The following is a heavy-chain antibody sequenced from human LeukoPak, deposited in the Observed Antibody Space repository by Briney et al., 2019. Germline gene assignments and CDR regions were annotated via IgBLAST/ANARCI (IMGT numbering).Heavy chain of an antibody. Sequence: PGGSLRLSCAASGFTFSNAYMNWVRQAPGKGLEWVGRIKPKTDGETTEYAAPVKDRFSISRDDSKSMMYLQMNSLKTEDTAVYYCTTHDSSGFHYWGQGTLVTVSS. CDR3: TTHDSSGFHY. D-gene: IGHD3-22*01. J-gene: IGHJ4*02. V-gene: IGHV3-15*07. CDR2: IKPKTDGETT. CDR1: GFTFSNAY.